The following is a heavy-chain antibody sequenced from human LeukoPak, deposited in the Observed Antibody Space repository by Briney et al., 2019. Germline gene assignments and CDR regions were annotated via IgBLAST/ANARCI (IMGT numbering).Heavy chain of an antibody. J-gene: IGHJ4*02. CDR3: ARGRHADY. Sequence: GGSLRLSCVGSGFTFRSHAMSWVRQAPEKGLEFVSGIYENGGTTYYADSVKGRFIISRDISKNTLYLQMNSLRAEDTAVYYCARGRHADYWGQGTLVTVSS. CDR1: GFTFRSHA. V-gene: IGHV3-23*01. CDR2: IYENGGTT.